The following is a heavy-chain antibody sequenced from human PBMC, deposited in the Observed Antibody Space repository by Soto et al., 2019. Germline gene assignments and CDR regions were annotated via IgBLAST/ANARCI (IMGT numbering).Heavy chain of an antibody. D-gene: IGHD3-10*01. J-gene: IGHJ4*02. CDR1: GFTFSNAW. CDR2: IKSKTDGGTT. Sequence: EVQLVGSGGGLVKPGGSLRLSCAASGFTFSNAWMNWVRQAPGKGLEWVGRIKSKTDGGTTDYAAPVKGRFTISRDDSKNTLYLQMNSLKTEDTAVYYCTTHRYGSGSYYKSWGQGTLVTVSS. CDR3: TTHRYGSGSYYKS. V-gene: IGHV3-15*07.